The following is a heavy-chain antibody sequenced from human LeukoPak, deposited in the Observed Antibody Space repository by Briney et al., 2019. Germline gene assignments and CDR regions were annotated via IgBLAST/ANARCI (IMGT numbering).Heavy chain of an antibody. D-gene: IGHD2-21*02. CDR3: ARDRSELKLWWRQVHWFDP. CDR1: GGSLSSGSYY. Sequence: SETLSLTCTVSGGSLSSGSYYWSWIRQPAGKGLEWIVRIYTSGSTNYNPSLKSRVTISVDTSKNQFSLKLSSVTAADTAVYYCARDRSELKLWWRQVHWFDPWGQGTLVTVSS. V-gene: IGHV4-61*02. CDR2: IYTSGST. J-gene: IGHJ5*02.